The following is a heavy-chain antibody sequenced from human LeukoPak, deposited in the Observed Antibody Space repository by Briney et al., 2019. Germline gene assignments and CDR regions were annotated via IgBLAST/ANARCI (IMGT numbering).Heavy chain of an antibody. CDR2: ISYIGST. D-gene: IGHD4-17*01. CDR3: ARDLVTVTKGFDI. V-gene: IGHV4-59*11. Sequence: SETLSLTCAVSADSFSSHYWTWIRRPPGKGLEWIGYISYIGSTNYNPSLKSRVTISIDTSKNRFSLKLSSVTAADTAVYYCARDLVTVTKGFDIWGQGTMVTVSS. CDR1: ADSFSSHY. J-gene: IGHJ3*02.